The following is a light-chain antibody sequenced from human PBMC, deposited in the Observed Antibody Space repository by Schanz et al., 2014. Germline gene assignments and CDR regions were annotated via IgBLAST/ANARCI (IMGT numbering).Light chain of an antibody. Sequence: QSALTQPPSVSGSPGQSVTISCTGTSSDVGSYNRVSWYQQPPGTAPKLMIYEGSNRPSGVSNRFSGSKSGNTASLTISGLQAEDEADYYCSSSAGSNNVVFGGGTKLTVL. CDR2: EGS. CDR1: SSDVGSYNR. CDR3: SSSAGSNNVV. V-gene: IGLV2-18*02. J-gene: IGLJ2*01.